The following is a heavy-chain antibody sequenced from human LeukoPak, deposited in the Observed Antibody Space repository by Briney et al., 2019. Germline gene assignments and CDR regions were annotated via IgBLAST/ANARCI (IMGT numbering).Heavy chain of an antibody. CDR2: MNPDTGNA. CDR3: ARVSPHRKMSYGNQNWFDT. CDR1: GYIFTNYD. V-gene: IGHV1-8*01. D-gene: IGHD3-16*01. J-gene: IGHJ5*02. Sequence: ASVKVSCKTSGYIFTNYDINWVRQAPGQGLEWMGWMNPDTGNAGFAPKFQGRLTLTRTTSLTTAYMELRSLRSDDTAVYYCARVSPHRKMSYGNQNWFDTWGQGTLVTVSS.